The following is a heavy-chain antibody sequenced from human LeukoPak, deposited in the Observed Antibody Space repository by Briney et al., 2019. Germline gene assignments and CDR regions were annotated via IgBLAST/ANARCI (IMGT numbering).Heavy chain of an antibody. Sequence: PGGSLRLSCAASGFTFSSYAMSWVRQAPGKGLEWVSAISGSGGSTYYADSVKGRFTISRDNSKNTLYVQMNSLRAEDTAVYYCAKGNYYDSGGYYYFDYWGQGTLVTVSS. CDR1: GFTFSSYA. CDR3: AKGNYYDSGGYYYFDY. J-gene: IGHJ4*02. D-gene: IGHD3-22*01. CDR2: ISGSGGST. V-gene: IGHV3-23*01.